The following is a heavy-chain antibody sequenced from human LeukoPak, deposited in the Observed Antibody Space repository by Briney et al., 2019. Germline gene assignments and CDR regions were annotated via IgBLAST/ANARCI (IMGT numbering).Heavy chain of an antibody. CDR3: AGVSGTDGAEYFQH. CDR2: IYSGGST. D-gene: IGHD5-24*01. Sequence: GGSLRLSCAASGFTVSSNYMSWVRQAPGKGLEWVSVIYSGGSTYYADSVKGRFTISRDNSKNTLYLQMNSLRAEDTAVYYCAGVSGTDGAEYFQHWGQGTPVTVSS. J-gene: IGHJ1*01. V-gene: IGHV3-53*01. CDR1: GFTVSSNY.